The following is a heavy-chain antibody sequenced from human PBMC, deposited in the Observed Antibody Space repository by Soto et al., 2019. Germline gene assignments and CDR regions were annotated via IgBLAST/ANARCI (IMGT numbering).Heavy chain of an antibody. V-gene: IGHV4-31*03. D-gene: IGHD2-15*01. CDR2: IYYSGST. Sequence: SETLSLTCTVSGGSISSGGYYWSWIRQHPGKGLEWIGYIYYSGSTYYNPSLKSRVTISVDTSKNQFSLKLSSVTAADTAVYYCARDRRYCSGGSCYSWWFDPWGQGTLVTSPQ. CDR3: ARDRRYCSGGSCYSWWFDP. CDR1: GGSISSGGYY. J-gene: IGHJ5*02.